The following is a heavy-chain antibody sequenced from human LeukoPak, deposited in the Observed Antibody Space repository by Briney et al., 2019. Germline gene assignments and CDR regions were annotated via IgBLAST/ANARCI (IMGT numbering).Heavy chain of an antibody. Sequence: ASVKVSCKASGYTFTNYDINWVRQATGQGLEWMGWMNPNSGNTAYAQRFQGRVTGTRNTSISTAYMELSSLSSEDTAVYYCAKGPSYYYDSSGYYDAFDLWGQGTMVTVSS. V-gene: IGHV1-8*03. J-gene: IGHJ3*01. CDR1: GYTFTNYD. CDR3: AKGPSYYYDSSGYYDAFDL. D-gene: IGHD3-22*01. CDR2: MNPNSGNT.